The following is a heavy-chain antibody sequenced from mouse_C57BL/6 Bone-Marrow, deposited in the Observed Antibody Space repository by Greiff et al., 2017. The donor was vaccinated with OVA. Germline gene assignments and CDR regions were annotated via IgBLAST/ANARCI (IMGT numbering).Heavy chain of an antibody. CDR3: TVYGNSLDY. CDR1: GFNIKDDY. Sequence: VQLQQSGAELVRPGASVKLSCTASGFNIKDDYMHWVKQRPEQGLEWIGWIDPENGDTEYASKFQGKATITADTSSNTAYLQLSSLTSEDTAVYYCTVYGNSLDYWGQGTTLTVSS. V-gene: IGHV14-4*01. D-gene: IGHD2-1*01. CDR2: IDPENGDT. J-gene: IGHJ2*01.